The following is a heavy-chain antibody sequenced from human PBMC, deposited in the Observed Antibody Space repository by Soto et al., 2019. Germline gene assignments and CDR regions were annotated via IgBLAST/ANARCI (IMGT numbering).Heavy chain of an antibody. D-gene: IGHD6-13*01. CDR3: ASLVEAAAGYFDY. CDR1: GGSVSSDDHY. V-gene: IGHV4-30-4*01. Sequence: SETLSLTCTVSGGSVSSDDHYWNWIRQPPGKGLEWIGYLYSGTTSYNPSLKSRVSISRDKSKNQFSLKLTSVSAADTAVYYCASLVEAAAGYFDYWGQGTLVTVSS. CDR2: LYSGTT. J-gene: IGHJ4*02.